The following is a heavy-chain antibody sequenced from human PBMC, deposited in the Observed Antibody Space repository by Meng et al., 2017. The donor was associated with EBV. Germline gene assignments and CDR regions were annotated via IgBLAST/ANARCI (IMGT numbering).Heavy chain of an antibody. Sequence: GQLQQSGAGVEKPGSSVKVSCRTSGGTFRSDAVSWVRQAPGQGLEWMGGLIPMSGAPHYAQKFQDRVTIIADESTSTHSMELNNLRFEDTAMYYCASESGRGFTPDYWGQGTLVTVAS. J-gene: IGHJ4*02. V-gene: IGHV1-69*01. CDR2: LIPMSGAP. D-gene: IGHD3-10*01. CDR3: ASESGRGFTPDY. CDR1: GGTFRSDA.